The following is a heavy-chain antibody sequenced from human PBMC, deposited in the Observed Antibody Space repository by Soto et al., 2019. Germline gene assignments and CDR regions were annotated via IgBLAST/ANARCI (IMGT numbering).Heavy chain of an antibody. Sequence: QVQLVQSGAEVKKPGSSVKVSCKASGGTFSSYAISWVRQAPGQGLEWMGGIIPIFGTANYAQKFQGRVTITADESKSTAYMELSSLRSEDTAVYYCAGRYCSGGSCYPRNWFDPWGQGTLVTVSS. CDR2: IIPIFGTA. CDR1: GGTFSSYA. D-gene: IGHD2-15*01. J-gene: IGHJ5*02. CDR3: AGRYCSGGSCYPRNWFDP. V-gene: IGHV1-69*12.